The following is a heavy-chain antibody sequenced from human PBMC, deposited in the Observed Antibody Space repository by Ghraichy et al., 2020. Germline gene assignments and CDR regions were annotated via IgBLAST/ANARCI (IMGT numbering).Heavy chain of an antibody. V-gene: IGHV1-69*13. J-gene: IGHJ4*02. CDR2: IIPIFGTT. D-gene: IGHD3-10*01. Sequence: SVKVSCKASGGTFSSYTISWVRQAPGQGLEWMGSIIPIFGTTDYAQEFQDRVTITADASTNTVYMELRSLRSEDTAVYYCARDLKDGVVLCFGELLDWGQGAVVTVSS. CDR3: ARDLKDGVVLCFGELLD. CDR1: GGTFSSYT.